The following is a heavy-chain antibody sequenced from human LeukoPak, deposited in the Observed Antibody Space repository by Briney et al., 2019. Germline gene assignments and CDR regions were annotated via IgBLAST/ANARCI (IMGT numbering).Heavy chain of an antibody. CDR1: GFTFSTYN. D-gene: IGHD1-26*01. CDR3: ATSGNYYLKY. CDR2: ITSSSTNI. J-gene: IGHJ4*02. Sequence: QTGGSLRLSCAASGFTFSTYNMNWVRKAPGKGLEWVSHITSSSTNIYYADSVKGRFTISRDNAKNALSLQMNSLRDEDTAVYYCATSGNYYLKYWGQGTLVTVSS. V-gene: IGHV3-48*02.